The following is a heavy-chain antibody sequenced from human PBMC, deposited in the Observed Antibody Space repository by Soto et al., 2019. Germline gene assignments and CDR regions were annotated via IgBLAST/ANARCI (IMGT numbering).Heavy chain of an antibody. Sequence: QVQLVQSGAEVKKPGSSVKVSCKASGGTFSSYAISWVRQAPGQGLEWMGGILPIFGTANYAQKFQGRVTISADESTSTAYMELSSLRSEDTAVYYCARGYYDSSGYYHPNSYYCYGMNVWGQGTTVTVSS. CDR3: ARGYYDSSGYYHPNSYYCYGMNV. D-gene: IGHD3-22*01. J-gene: IGHJ6*02. CDR1: GGTFSSYA. V-gene: IGHV1-69*01. CDR2: ILPIFGTA.